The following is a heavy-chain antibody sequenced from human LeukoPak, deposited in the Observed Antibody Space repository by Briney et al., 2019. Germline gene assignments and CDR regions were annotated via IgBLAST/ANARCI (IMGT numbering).Heavy chain of an antibody. D-gene: IGHD6-13*01. V-gene: IGHV3-53*01. CDR2: IYSGSNT. CDR1: GFTVSNNY. J-gene: IGHJ4*02. Sequence: PGGSLRLSCAVSGFTVSNNYMSWVRQAPGKGLEWVSVIYSGSNTYYADSVRGRFTISRDNSKNTLYLQMNSLRAEDTAVYYCAKGGIAAAGTLANWGQGTLVTVSS. CDR3: AKGGIAAAGTLAN.